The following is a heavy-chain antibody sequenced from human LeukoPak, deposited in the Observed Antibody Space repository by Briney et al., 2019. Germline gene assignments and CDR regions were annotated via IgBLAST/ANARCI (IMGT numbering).Heavy chain of an antibody. D-gene: IGHD2-15*01. J-gene: IGHJ4*02. CDR1: GFTFSSYG. CDR3: AKDGLTYCSGGSCYPADY. V-gene: IGHV3-30*18. CDR2: ISYDGSNK. Sequence: GGSLRLSCAASGFTFSSYGMHWVRQAPGKGLEWVAVISYDGSNKYYADSVKGRFTISRDNSKNTLYLQMNGLRAEDTAVYYCAKDGLTYCSGGSCYPADYWGQGTLVTVSS.